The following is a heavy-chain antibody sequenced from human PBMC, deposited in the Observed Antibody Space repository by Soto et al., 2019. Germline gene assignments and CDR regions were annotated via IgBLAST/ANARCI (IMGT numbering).Heavy chain of an antibody. Sequence: EVQLLQSGGGLVQPGGSLRLSCAASGFSFRSFPMSWVCQAPGKGLESVAVIMGTGGKTYYADSVQGRFTISRDDSTSTVFLQMNSLSADDTATYYCAKGGANWYFDYRGQGTLVTVTS. J-gene: IGHJ4*02. D-gene: IGHD1-1*01. CDR3: AKGGANWYFDY. CDR2: IMGTGGKT. V-gene: IGHV3-23*01. CDR1: GFSFRSFP.